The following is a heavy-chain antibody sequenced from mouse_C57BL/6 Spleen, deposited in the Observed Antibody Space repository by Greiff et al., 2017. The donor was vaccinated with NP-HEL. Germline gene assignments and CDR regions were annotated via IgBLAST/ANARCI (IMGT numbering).Heavy chain of an antibody. V-gene: IGHV1-26*01. D-gene: IGHD2-5*01. Sequence: VQLQQSGPELVKPGASVKISCKASGYTFTDYYMNWVKQSHGKSLEWIGDINPNNGGTSYNQKFKGKATLTVDKSSSTAYMELRSLTSEDSAVYYCARPDYSKGMDYWGQGTSVTVSS. CDR2: INPNNGGT. J-gene: IGHJ4*01. CDR1: GYTFTDYY. CDR3: ARPDYSKGMDY.